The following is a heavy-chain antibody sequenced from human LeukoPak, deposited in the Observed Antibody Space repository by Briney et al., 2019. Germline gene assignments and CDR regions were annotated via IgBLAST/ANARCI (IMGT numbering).Heavy chain of an antibody. CDR3: ARVIRGGVDY. Sequence: GGSLRLSCAASGFTVSSNYMSWVRQAPGKGLEWVSVIYSGGGTYHADSVRGRFTISRDKSKNTLDLQMNSLRVEDTAVYYCARVIRGGVDYWGQGTLVTVSS. CDR1: GFTVSSNY. J-gene: IGHJ4*02. D-gene: IGHD3-10*01. CDR2: IYSGGGT. V-gene: IGHV3-53*01.